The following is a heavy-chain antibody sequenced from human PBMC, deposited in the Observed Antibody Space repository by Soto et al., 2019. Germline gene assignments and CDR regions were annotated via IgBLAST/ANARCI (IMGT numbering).Heavy chain of an antibody. V-gene: IGHV2-70*11. D-gene: IGHD3-3*01. Sequence: GSGPTLVNPTQTLTLTCTFSGFSLSTTGMCVGWIRQPPGKALEWLARIDWDGDKYYNTSLKTRLTISKDTAKNQVVLTMTNMDPVDTATYHCARISLTRFGVVKRFDYWGQGTLVTVPS. CDR3: ARISLTRFGVVKRFDY. J-gene: IGHJ4*02. CDR1: GFSLSTTGMC. CDR2: IDWDGDK.